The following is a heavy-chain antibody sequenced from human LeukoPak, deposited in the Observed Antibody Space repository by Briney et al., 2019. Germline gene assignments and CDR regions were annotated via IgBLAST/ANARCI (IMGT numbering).Heavy chain of an antibody. J-gene: IGHJ4*02. Sequence: GGSLRLSCAASGFTFSSYAMHWVRQAPGKGLEWVAVISYDGSNKYYADSVKGRFTISRDNSKNTLYLQMNSLRAEDTAVYYCAKDDYDFWSGYLFDYWGQGTLVTVSS. CDR3: AKDDYDFWSGYLFDY. CDR1: GFTFSSYA. CDR2: ISYDGSNK. D-gene: IGHD3-3*01. V-gene: IGHV3-30-3*01.